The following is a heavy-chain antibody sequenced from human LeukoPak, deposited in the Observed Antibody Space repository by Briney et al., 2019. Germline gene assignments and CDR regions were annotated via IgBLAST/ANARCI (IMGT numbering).Heavy chain of an antibody. CDR3: ARAASFSYGMDV. D-gene: IGHD6-6*01. CDR1: RFTFSSYW. V-gene: IGHV3-7*01. Sequence: GGSLRLSCAASRFTFSSYWMNWVRQAPGKGLEWVANIKQDGSEKYYMDSVKGRFTISRDNAKNSLYLQMNSLRAEDTAVYYCARAASFSYGMDVWGQGTTVTVSS. CDR2: IKQDGSEK. J-gene: IGHJ6*02.